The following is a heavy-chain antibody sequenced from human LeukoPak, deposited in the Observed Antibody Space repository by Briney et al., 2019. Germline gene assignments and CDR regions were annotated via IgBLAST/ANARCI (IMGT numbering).Heavy chain of an antibody. CDR2: IYYSGST. CDR1: GGSISSSSYY. Sequence: PSETLSLTCTVSGGSISSSSYYWGWIRQPPGKGLEWIGSIYYSGSTYYNPSLKSRVTISVDTSKNQFSLKLSSVTAADTAVYYCARQNSGIYYFDYWGQGTLVTVSS. CDR3: ARQNSGIYYFDY. J-gene: IGHJ4*02. V-gene: IGHV4-39*01. D-gene: IGHD1-26*01.